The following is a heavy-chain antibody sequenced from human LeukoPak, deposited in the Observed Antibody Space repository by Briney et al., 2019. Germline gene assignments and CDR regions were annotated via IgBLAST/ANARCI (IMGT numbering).Heavy chain of an antibody. D-gene: IGHD5-24*01. Sequence: PGGSLRLSCAASGFTFSSYWMSWVRQAPGKGLEWVANIKQDGSEKYSVDSVKGRFTISRDNAKNSLYLETNSLRAEDTAVYYCARDKESLDAFDIWGQGTVVTVSS. J-gene: IGHJ3*02. V-gene: IGHV3-7*05. CDR1: GFTFSSYW. CDR2: IKQDGSEK. CDR3: ARDKESLDAFDI.